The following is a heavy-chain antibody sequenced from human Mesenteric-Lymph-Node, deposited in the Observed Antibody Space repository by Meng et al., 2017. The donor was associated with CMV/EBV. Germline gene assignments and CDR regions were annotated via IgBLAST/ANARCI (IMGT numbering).Heavy chain of an antibody. D-gene: IGHD4-17*01. Sequence: GESLKISCAASGFTFSNTYAMSWVRQAPGKGLEWVSLISGSGGSTYYADSVMGRFTISRDNSQNTLYLQMRSLRVEDTAVYYCAKDPYQYDYGEFYYFDYWGQGTLVTVSS. CDR1: GFTFSNTYA. J-gene: IGHJ4*02. CDR2: ISGSGGST. CDR3: AKDPYQYDYGEFYYFDY. V-gene: IGHV3-23*01.